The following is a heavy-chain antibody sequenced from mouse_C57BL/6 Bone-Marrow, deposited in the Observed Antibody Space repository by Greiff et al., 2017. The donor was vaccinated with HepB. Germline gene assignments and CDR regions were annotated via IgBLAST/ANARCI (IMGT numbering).Heavy chain of an antibody. J-gene: IGHJ3*01. CDR3: AREAYYYYGSRGFAY. V-gene: IGHV1-50*01. CDR1: GYTFTSYW. Sequence: QVQLQQPGAELVKPGASVKLSCKASGYTFTSYWMQWVKQRPGQGLEWIGEIDPSDSYTNYNQKFKGKATLTVDTSSSTAYMQLSSLTSEDSAVYYCAREAYYYYGSRGFAYWGQRTLVTVSA. D-gene: IGHD1-1*01. CDR2: IDPSDSYT.